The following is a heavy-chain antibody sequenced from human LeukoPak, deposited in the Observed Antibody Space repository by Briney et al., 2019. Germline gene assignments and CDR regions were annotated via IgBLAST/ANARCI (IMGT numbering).Heavy chain of an antibody. Sequence: GGSLRLSCAASGFTFSSYGMHWVRQAPGKGLEWVAFIRYDGSKKYYADSVKGRFTISRDNSKNTLYLQMNSLRAEDTAVYSCANSGWSPKAWGQGTLDTVSS. CDR2: IRYDGSKK. CDR3: ANSGWSPKA. V-gene: IGHV3-30*02. D-gene: IGHD6-19*01. CDR1: GFTFSSYG. J-gene: IGHJ5*02.